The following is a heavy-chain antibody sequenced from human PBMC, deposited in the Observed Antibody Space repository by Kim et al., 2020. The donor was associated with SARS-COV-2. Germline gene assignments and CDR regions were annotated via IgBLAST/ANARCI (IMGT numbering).Heavy chain of an antibody. J-gene: IGHJ5*02. CDR1: GFTFSSYA. CDR3: ARDRSMVRGVNWFDP. V-gene: IGHV3-30*04. Sequence: GGSLRLSCAASGFTFSSYAMHWVRQAPGKGLEWVAVISYDGSNKYYADSVEGRFTISRDNSKNTLYLQMNSLRAEETAVYYCARDRSMVRGVNWFDPWGQGTLVTVSS. CDR2: ISYDGSNK. D-gene: IGHD3-10*01.